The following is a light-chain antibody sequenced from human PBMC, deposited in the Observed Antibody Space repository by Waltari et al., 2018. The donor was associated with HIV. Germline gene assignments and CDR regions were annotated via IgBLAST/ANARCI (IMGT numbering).Light chain of an antibody. Sequence: QSVMTQPPSASGTPGQGVTISCSGSKSNIGANYVYWYQQLPGKAPKLLIETNNQRPAGVPDRISGSKSGTSASLAISGLRSDDEADYYCATWDDSLNGWAFGGGTKLTVL. CDR1: KSNIGANY. CDR2: TNN. J-gene: IGLJ3*02. CDR3: ATWDDSLNGWA. V-gene: IGLV1-47*01.